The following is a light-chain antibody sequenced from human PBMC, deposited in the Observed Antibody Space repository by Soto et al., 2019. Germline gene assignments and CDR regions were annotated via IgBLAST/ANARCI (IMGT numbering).Light chain of an antibody. Sequence: SYELTHLPSVSVAPGQTARITCGGDNVGGKSVQGYQQKPGQAPVLVLYDARDRHSWIPERFSGSNSGNTATLIISSVVAGDEVEFYCQVWDTITHQHIFGSPTKVTVL. CDR2: DAR. V-gene: IGLV3-21*02. CDR1: NVGGKS. J-gene: IGLJ1*01. CDR3: QVWDTITHQHI.